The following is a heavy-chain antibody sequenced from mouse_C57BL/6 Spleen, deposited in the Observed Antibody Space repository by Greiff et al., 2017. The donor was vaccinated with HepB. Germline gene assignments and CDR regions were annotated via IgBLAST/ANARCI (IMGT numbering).Heavy chain of an antibody. V-gene: IGHV1-59*01. D-gene: IGHD1-1*01. CDR1: GYTFTSYW. CDR2: IDPSDSYT. CDR3: AGDYEFAY. Sequence: QVQLQQPGAELVRPGTSVKLSCKASGYTFTSYWMHWVKQRPGQGLEWIGVIDPSDSYTNYNQKFKGKATLTVDTSSSTAYMQLSSLTSEDSAVYYCAGDYEFAYWGQGTLVTVSA. J-gene: IGHJ3*01.